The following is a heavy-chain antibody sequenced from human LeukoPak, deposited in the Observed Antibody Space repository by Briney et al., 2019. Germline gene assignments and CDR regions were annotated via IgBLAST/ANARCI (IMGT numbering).Heavy chain of an antibody. D-gene: IGHD3-10*02. V-gene: IGHV3-48*03. CDR1: GFTFSSYE. CDR3: AELGITMIGGV. Sequence: AGGSLRLSCAASGFTFSSYEMNWVRHAPGKGLEWVSYVSISGSTIYYADSVKGRFTISRDNAKNSLYLQMNSLRAEDTAVYYCAELGITMIGGVWGKGTTVTISS. CDR2: VSISGSTI. J-gene: IGHJ6*04.